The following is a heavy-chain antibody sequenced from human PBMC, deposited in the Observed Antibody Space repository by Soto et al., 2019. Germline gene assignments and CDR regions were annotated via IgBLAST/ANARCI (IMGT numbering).Heavy chain of an antibody. CDR1: GYSFTSYL. CDR2: IYPGDSDT. D-gene: IGHD3-3*01. CDR3: ARHYDFWKNHAFDI. Sequence: PGESLKISCQGSGYSFTSYLIGWVRQMPGKGLELMGIIYPGDSDTRYRPSFQGQVTISADKSIRTAYLQWSSLKASDTAMYYCARHYDFWKNHAFDIWGQGTMVNVSS. V-gene: IGHV5-51*01. J-gene: IGHJ3*02.